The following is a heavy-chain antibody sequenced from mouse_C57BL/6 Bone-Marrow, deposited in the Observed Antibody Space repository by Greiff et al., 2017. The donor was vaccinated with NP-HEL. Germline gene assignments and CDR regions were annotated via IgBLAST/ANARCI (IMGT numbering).Heavy chain of an antibody. CDR1: GYTFTDSY. V-gene: IGHV1-26*01. Sequence: EVQLQQSGPELVKPGASVKISCKASGYTFTDSYMNWVKQSHGRSLEWIGDINPNNGGTSYNQKFKGKATLTVDKSSSTAYLELRSLTSEDSAVYYCAREEDWYLFAYWGQGTLVTVSA. CDR3: AREEDWYLFAY. CDR2: INPNNGGT. J-gene: IGHJ3*01. D-gene: IGHD5-1*01.